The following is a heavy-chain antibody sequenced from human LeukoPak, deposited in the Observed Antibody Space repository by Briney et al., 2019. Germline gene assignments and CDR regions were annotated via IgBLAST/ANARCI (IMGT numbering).Heavy chain of an antibody. D-gene: IGHD3-22*01. CDR2: ISSAGSYI. J-gene: IGHJ4*02. Sequence: PGGSLRLSCAASGFTFSGCNMNWVRQAPGKGLEWVSSISSAGSYIYYGDSVKGRFTISRDNAKNSLYLQMNSLRAEDTAVYYCARDRDYYDSSGYSFDYWGQGTLVTVSS. CDR1: GFTFSGCN. CDR3: ARDRDYYDSSGYSFDY. V-gene: IGHV3-21*01.